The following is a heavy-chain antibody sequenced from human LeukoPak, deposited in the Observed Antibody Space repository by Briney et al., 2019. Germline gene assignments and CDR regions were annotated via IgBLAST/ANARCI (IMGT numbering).Heavy chain of an antibody. CDR1: GYSFTSYW. J-gene: IGHJ4*02. CDR2: IYPGDSDT. V-gene: IGHV5-51*01. CDR3: ARRAGPVWELLSYFDY. D-gene: IGHD1-26*01. Sequence: GESLKISCKGSGYSFTSYWIGWVRQMPGKGLEWMGIIYPGDSDTRYSPSFQGQVTISADKSISTAYLQWSSLKASDTAMYYCARRAGPVWELLSYFDYWGQGTLVTVSS.